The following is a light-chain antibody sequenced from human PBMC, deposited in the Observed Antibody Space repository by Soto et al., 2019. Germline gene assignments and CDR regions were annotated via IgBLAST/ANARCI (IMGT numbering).Light chain of an antibody. Sequence: EIVMTQSPATLSVSPGERATLSCRASQSVSSTLAWYQQRPGQAPRLLIYGASTRATGIPARFSGSGSGTEFTLTISSLQSEDFAVYYCQQYRSSPFTFGPGTKVDI. J-gene: IGKJ3*01. CDR3: QQYRSSPFT. V-gene: IGKV3-15*01. CDR2: GAS. CDR1: QSVSST.